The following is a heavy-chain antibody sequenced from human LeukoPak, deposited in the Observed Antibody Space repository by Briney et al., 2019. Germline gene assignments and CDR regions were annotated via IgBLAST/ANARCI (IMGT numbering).Heavy chain of an antibody. CDR2: INPSGGST. Sequence: ASVKVSCKASGYTFTSYGISWVRQAPGQGLEWMGIINPSGGSTSYAQKFQGRVTMTRDTSTSTVYMELSSLRSEDTAVYYCARARLYSSSSVDYYYYMDVWGKGTTVTVSS. CDR3: ARARLYSSSSVDYYYYMDV. J-gene: IGHJ6*03. CDR1: GYTFTSYG. D-gene: IGHD6-6*01. V-gene: IGHV1-46*01.